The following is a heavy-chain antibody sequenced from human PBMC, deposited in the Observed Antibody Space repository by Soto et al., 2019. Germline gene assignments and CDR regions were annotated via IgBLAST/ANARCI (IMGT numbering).Heavy chain of an antibody. V-gene: IGHV1-18*01. D-gene: IGHD2-2*01. CDR2: ISAYNGNT. CDR3: ARDLGYCSSTSCYPVNWFDP. J-gene: IGHJ5*02. CDR1: GYTFTSYG. Sequence: ASVKVSCKASGYTFTSYGISWVRQAPGQGLEWMGRISAYNGNTNYAQKLQGRVTMTTDTSTSTAYMELRSLRSDDTAVYYCARDLGYCSSTSCYPVNWFDPWGQGTLVTVSS.